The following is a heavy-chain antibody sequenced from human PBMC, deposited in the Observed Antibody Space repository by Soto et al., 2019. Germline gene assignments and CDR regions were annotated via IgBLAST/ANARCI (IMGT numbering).Heavy chain of an antibody. Sequence: QVQLQESGPGLVKPSETLSLTCTVSGSSVSGGIYYWTWIRQPPGKGLEWIGYIYHSETTNYNASIRSRVTISVDTSKNQFSLRLTSVTAADTAVYYCARYRDYGDYGYFDSWGQGTLVTVSS. CDR2: IYHSETT. V-gene: IGHV4-61*01. D-gene: IGHD4-17*01. J-gene: IGHJ4*02. CDR3: ARYRDYGDYGYFDS. CDR1: GSSVSGGIYY.